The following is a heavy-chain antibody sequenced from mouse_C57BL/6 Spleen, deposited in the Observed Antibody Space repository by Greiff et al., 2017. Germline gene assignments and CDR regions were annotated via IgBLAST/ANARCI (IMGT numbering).Heavy chain of an antibody. D-gene: IGHD2-4*01. CDR2: FHPYNDDT. V-gene: IGHV1-47*01. CDR1: GYTFTTYP. Sequence: QVQLQQPGAELVKPGASVKMSCKASGYTFTTYPIEWMKQNHGKSLEWIGNFHPYNDDTKYNEKFKGKDTLTVEKSSSTVYLELSRLTSDDSAVXYCARRIYYDYDGGDYFDYWGQGTTLTVSS. CDR3: ARRIYYDYDGGDYFDY. J-gene: IGHJ2*01.